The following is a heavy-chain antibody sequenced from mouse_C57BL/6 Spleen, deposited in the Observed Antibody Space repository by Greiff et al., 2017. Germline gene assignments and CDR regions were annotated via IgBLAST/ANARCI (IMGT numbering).Heavy chain of an antibody. CDR2: ISDGGSYT. D-gene: IGHD1-1*01. V-gene: IGHV5-4*01. CDR3: ARDLITTVVRNLFDV. Sequence: EVQLVESGGGLVKPGGSLKLSCAASGFTFSSYAMSWVRQTPEKRLEWVATISDGGSYTYYPDNVKGRFTISRDNAKNNLYLQMSHLKSEDTAMYYCARDLITTVVRNLFDVWGTGTTVTVSS. CDR1: GFTFSSYA. J-gene: IGHJ1*03.